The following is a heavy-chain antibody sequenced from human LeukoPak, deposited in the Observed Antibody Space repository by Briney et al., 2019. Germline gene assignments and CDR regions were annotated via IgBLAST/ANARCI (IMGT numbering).Heavy chain of an antibody. V-gene: IGHV3-30*04. CDR3: AIDPVMTTGRRMDV. CDR1: GFTFSSYA. D-gene: IGHD4-17*01. J-gene: IGHJ6*02. CDR2: ISYDGSNK. Sequence: PGRSLRLSCAASGFTFSSYAMHWVRQAPGKGLEWVAVISYDGSNKYYADSVKGRFTISRDNSKNTLYLQMNSLRAEDTAVYYCAIDPVMTTGRRMDVWGQGTTVTVSS.